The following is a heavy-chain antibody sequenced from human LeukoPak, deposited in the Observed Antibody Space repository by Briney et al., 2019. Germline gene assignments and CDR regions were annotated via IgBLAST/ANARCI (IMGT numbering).Heavy chain of an antibody. D-gene: IGHD3-22*01. CDR3: ARDYYDRSGYRNWFDP. CDR1: GFTFNNYW. CDR2: ISSDGSIT. V-gene: IGHV3-74*01. J-gene: IGHJ5*02. Sequence: PGGSLRLSCAASGFTFNNYWMHWVRQAPGKGLVWVSYISSDGSITSYADSMKGRFTISRDNAKNTLYLQMNSLRAEDTALYYCARDYYDRSGYRNWFDPWGQGTLVTVSS.